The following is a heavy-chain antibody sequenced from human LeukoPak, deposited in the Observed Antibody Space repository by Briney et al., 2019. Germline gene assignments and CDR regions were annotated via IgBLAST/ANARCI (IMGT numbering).Heavy chain of an antibody. V-gene: IGHV1-69*01. CDR1: GGTFISYA. D-gene: IGHD2-2*01. CDR2: IIPIFGTA. J-gene: IGHJ4*02. Sequence: SVKVSCKASGGTFISYAINWVRQAPGQGLEWMGGIIPIFGTANYAQKFQDRVTITADESTSTAYMELSSLRSEDTAIYYCASRLYCSNTRCRNFPFAYWGQGTLVSVSS. CDR3: ASRLYCSNTRCRNFPFAY.